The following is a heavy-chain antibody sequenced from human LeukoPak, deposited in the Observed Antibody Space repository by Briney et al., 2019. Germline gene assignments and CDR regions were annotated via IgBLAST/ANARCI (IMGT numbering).Heavy chain of an antibody. CDR2: INWNGGST. Sequence: GGSLRLSCAASGFTFDDYGMSWVRQAPGKGLEWVSGINWNGGSTGYADSVKGRFTISRDNAKNSLYLQMNSLRAEDTALYHCVRDRGSYDAFDIWGQGTMVTVSS. CDR1: GFTFDDYG. J-gene: IGHJ3*02. CDR3: VRDRGSYDAFDI. V-gene: IGHV3-20*01. D-gene: IGHD1-26*01.